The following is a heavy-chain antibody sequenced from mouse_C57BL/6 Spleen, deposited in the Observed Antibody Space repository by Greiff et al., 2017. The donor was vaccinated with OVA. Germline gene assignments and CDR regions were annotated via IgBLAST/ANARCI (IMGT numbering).Heavy chain of an antibody. J-gene: IGHJ2*01. CDR1: GYAFSSYW. D-gene: IGHD2-1*01. CDR2: IYPGDGDT. V-gene: IGHV1-80*01. Sequence: VQLQQSGAELVKPGASVKISCKASGYAFSSYWMNWVKQRPGKGLEWIGQIYPGDGDTNYNGKFKGKATLTADKSSSTAYMQLSSLTSEDSAVYFCAREGVYYGNSYYFDYWGQGTTLTVSS. CDR3: AREGVYYGNSYYFDY.